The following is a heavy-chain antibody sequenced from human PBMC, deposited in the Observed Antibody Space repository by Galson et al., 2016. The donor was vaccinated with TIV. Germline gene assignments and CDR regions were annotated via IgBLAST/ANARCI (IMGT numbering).Heavy chain of an antibody. J-gene: IGHJ4*02. D-gene: IGHD6-19*01. V-gene: IGHV1-2*02. Sequence: SVKVSCKASGYTFTDYNINWVRQAPGKGLEWMGWINPKTFNTGSSQKFQARVTMTRDRSTGTVYMELTRLTSDDTAVYYCAREGENRGSYVGYWGQGTLVTVSS. CDR2: INPKTFNT. CDR3: AREGENRGSYVGY. CDR1: GYTFTDYN.